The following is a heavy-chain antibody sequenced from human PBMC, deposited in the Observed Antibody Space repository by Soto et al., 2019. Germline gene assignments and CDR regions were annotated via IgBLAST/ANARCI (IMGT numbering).Heavy chain of an antibody. CDR2: IYPGDSDT. J-gene: IGHJ3*02. CDR3: ARRVYEAPETDAFDI. CDR1: GYSFTSYW. D-gene: IGHD2-8*01. Sequence: GESLKISCKGSGYSFTSYWIGWVRQMPGKGLEWMGIIYPGDSDTRYSPSFQGQVTISADKSISTAYLQWSSLKASDTAMYYCARRVYEAPETDAFDIWGQGTMVTVSS. V-gene: IGHV5-51*01.